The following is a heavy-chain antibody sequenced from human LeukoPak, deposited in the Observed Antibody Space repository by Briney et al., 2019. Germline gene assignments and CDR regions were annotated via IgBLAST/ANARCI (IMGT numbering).Heavy chain of an antibody. D-gene: IGHD1-26*01. CDR2: ISYDGSDK. J-gene: IGHJ4*02. CDR1: GFTFSSYG. V-gene: IGHV3-30*03. CDR3: ASGTYLDI. Sequence: GGSLRLSCAASGFTFSSYGMHWVRQAPGKGLEWVSIISYDGSDKFYVDSVKGRFTISRDNSKNTVYLQMNSLRDEDTAVYYCASGTYLDIWGQGTLVTVSS.